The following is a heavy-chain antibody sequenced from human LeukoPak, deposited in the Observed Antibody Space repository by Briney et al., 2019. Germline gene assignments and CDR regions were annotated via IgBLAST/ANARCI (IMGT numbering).Heavy chain of an antibody. CDR1: GGTFSSYT. D-gene: IGHD3-22*01. CDR3: ARGNYYDSSGYFWFDP. CDR2: IIPILGIA. J-gene: IGHJ5*02. V-gene: IGHV1-69*02. Sequence: GSSVKVSCKASGGTFSSYTISWVRQAPGQGLEWMGRIIPILGIANYAQKFQGRVTITADKSTSTAYMELSSLRSEDTAVYYCARGNYYDSSGYFWFDPWGQGTLVTVSS.